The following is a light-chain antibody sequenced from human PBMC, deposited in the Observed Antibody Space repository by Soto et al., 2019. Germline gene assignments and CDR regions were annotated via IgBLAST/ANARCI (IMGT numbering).Light chain of an antibody. CDR1: ESVSSY. CDR3: QQYNKWPSWT. V-gene: IGKV3-15*01. Sequence: EIVFTQSPGTLSLSPGERATLSCRASESVSSYLAWYQQKPGQAPRLLIYDASTRANGVPARFSGSGSGTEFTLTISSLQSEDFAVYYCQQYNKWPSWTFGQGTKVDIK. CDR2: DAS. J-gene: IGKJ1*01.